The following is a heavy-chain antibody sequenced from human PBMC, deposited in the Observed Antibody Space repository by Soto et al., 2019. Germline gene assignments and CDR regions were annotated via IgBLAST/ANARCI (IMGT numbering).Heavy chain of an antibody. V-gene: IGHV3-30*03. Sequence: QLQLVESGGGVVQPGRSLRLSWAASASTFSSYIMHWVRQAPGKGLEWVAFISYDGSNRNYADLVEGRSTISRDNPKNMLYLRLSSRGPDDAAFYYCAGGENYSAVGVWGQGTTVTVSS. CDR1: ASTFSSYI. D-gene: IGHD1-7*01. J-gene: IGHJ6*02. CDR2: ISYDGSNR. CDR3: AGGENYSAVGV.